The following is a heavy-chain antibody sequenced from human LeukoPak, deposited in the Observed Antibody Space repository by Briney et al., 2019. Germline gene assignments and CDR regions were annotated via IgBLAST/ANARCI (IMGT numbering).Heavy chain of an antibody. J-gene: IGHJ4*02. V-gene: IGHV3-48*04. D-gene: IGHD2-2*02. CDR1: GFTFSNYP. Sequence: GGSLRLSCAASGFTFSNYPMTWVRQAPGKGLEWLSYISPASNTIYYTDSVKGRFTISRDNAKNSLYLQMNRLRAEDTAVYYCAREESTATYTYDLETIKIFDYWGQGTLVAVSS. CDR3: AREESTATYTYDLETIKIFDY. CDR2: ISPASNTI.